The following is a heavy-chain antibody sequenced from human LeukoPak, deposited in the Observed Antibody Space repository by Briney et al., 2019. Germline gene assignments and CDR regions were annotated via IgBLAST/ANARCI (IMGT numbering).Heavy chain of an antibody. CDR1: GFTFSGSA. V-gene: IGHV3-73*01. Sequence: GGSLRLSCAASGFTFSGSALHWVRQASGKGLEWVGRIRSKANSHATAYAASVKGRFTISRDDSKNTAYLQMNSLKTEDTAVYYCTRGRIDFGAFDIWGQGTMVTVSS. CDR2: IRSKANSHAT. J-gene: IGHJ3*02. D-gene: IGHD3-3*01. CDR3: TRGRIDFGAFDI.